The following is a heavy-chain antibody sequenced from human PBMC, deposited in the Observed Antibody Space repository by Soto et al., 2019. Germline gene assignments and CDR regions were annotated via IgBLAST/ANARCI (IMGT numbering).Heavy chain of an antibody. CDR2: IYYSGST. CDR1: GGSISSSSYY. V-gene: IGHV4-39*01. CDR3: ARRPYCSGGSSYIYYSYYMDV. J-gene: IGHJ6*03. Sequence: QPQLQESGPGLVKSSETLSLTCTVSGGSISSSSYYWGWIRQPPGKWLEWIGSIYYSGSTYYNPSLQSLVPISVDTSTNQFSLKLSSVTAADTAVYYCARRPYCSGGSSYIYYSYYMDVWGKGTTVTGSS. D-gene: IGHD2-15*01.